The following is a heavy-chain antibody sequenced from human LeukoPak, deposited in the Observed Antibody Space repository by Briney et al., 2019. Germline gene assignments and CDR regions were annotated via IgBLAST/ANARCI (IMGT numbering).Heavy chain of an antibody. CDR1: GGTFSSYA. CDR3: ARGHGSGSLYYFDY. D-gene: IGHD3-10*01. J-gene: IGHJ4*02. Sequence: SVKVSCKASGGTFSSYAISWVRQAPGQGLEWMGGIIPIFGTANYAQKFQGRVTITADKSTSTAYMELSSLRSEDTAVYYCARGHGSGSLYYFDYWGQGTLVTGSS. V-gene: IGHV1-69*06. CDR2: IIPIFGTA.